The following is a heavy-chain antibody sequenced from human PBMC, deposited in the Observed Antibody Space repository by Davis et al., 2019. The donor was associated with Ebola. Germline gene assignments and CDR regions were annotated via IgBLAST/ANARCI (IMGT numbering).Heavy chain of an antibody. V-gene: IGHV3-30*04. D-gene: IGHD3-10*01. CDR2: ISYDGSNK. Sequence: GESLKISCAASGFTFSSYPMHWVRQAPGKGLEWVALISYDGSNKYYPDSVKGRFTISRDNVKNTLYLQMNSLRAEDTAVYYCARWERTGMVQGVIFREGYYGMDVWGQGTTVTVSS. CDR3: ARWERTGMVQGVIFREGYYGMDV. CDR1: GFTFSSYP. J-gene: IGHJ6*02.